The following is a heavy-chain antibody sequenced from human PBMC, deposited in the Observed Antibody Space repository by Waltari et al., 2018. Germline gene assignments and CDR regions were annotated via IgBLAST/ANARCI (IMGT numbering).Heavy chain of an antibody. D-gene: IGHD3-16*01. CDR2: ISNSGRTI. V-gene: IGHV3-48*03. CDR1: GFTVSTSE. CDR3: ARQYRYASGYFDY. Sequence: EVQLVESGGDLVQPGGSLRLSCATSGFTVSTSEMNWVRQAPGKGLEWVSYISNSGRTIYYVDSVKGRFTISRDNAMNSLYLQMNSLRADDTAVYYCARQYRYASGYFDYWGQGTLVTVSS. J-gene: IGHJ4*02.